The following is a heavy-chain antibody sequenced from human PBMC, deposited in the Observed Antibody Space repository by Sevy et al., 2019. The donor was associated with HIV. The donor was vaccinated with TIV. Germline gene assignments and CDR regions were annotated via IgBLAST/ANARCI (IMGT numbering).Heavy chain of an antibody. CDR3: ARVSGNSEWGYYFDS. CDR2: LYHSGST. J-gene: IGHJ4*02. Sequence: SETLSLTCAVSGGSLSSGAYSWSWIRQRPGKGLEWIGCLYHSGSTYYNPSLKSRVTMSVDRSKNQFSLKLSSVTAADTAVYYCARVSGNSEWGYYFDSWGQGTLVTVSS. CDR1: GGSLSSGAYS. V-gene: IGHV4-30-2*01. D-gene: IGHD2-15*01.